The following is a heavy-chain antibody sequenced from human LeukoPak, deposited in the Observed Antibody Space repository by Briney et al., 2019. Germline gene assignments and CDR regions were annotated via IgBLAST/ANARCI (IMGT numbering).Heavy chain of an antibody. V-gene: IGHV4-39*01. J-gene: IGHJ4*02. D-gene: IGHD6-19*01. Sequence: PSETLSLTCTVSGGSISSSSYYWGWIRQPPGKGLEWIGSIYYSGSTYYNPSLKSRVTISVDTSKNQFSLKLSSVTAADTAVYYCARHPNGYSSGWYFDYWGQGTLVTVSS. CDR2: IYYSGST. CDR3: ARHPNGYSSGWYFDY. CDR1: GGSISSSSYY.